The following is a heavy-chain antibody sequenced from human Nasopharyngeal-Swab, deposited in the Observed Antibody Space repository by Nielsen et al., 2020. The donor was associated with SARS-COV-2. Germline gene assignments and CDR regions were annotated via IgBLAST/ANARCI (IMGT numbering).Heavy chain of an antibody. J-gene: IGHJ4*02. CDR2: ISYDGSNK. V-gene: IGHV3-30*04. Sequence: GESLKISCAASGFTFSSYATHWVRQAPGKGLEWVAVISYDGSNKYYADSVKGRFTISRDNSKNTLYLQMNSLRAEDTAVYYCASRPPHWGQGTLVTVSS. CDR1: GFTFSSYA. CDR3: ASRPPH.